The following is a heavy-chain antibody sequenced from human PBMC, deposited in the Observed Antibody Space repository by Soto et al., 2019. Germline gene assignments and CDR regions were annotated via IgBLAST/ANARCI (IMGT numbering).Heavy chain of an antibody. D-gene: IGHD3-9*01. CDR3: ARFDWRAHFDP. J-gene: IGHJ5*02. CDR2: IYYSGST. Sequence: SETLSLTCTVSGGSISSGGYYWSWIRQHPGKGLEWIGYIYYSGSTYYNPSLKSRVTISVDTSKNQFSLKLSSVTAADTAVYYCARFDWRAHFDPWGQGTLVTVSS. CDR1: GGSISSGGYY. V-gene: IGHV4-31*03.